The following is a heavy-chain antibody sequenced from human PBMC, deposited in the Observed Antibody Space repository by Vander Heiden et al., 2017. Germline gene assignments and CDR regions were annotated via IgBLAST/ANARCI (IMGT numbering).Heavy chain of an antibody. D-gene: IGHD6-13*01. CDR1: GFTFSSYA. CDR2: ISVSGGST. V-gene: IGHV3-23*01. Sequence: EVQLLESGGVLVQPGGSLSLSCAASGFTFSSYAMSWVRQAPGKGLGWVSAISVSGGSTYYADSVKSRFTISRDNSKNTLYLQMNSLRAEDTAVYYCAKDPAAAGAYFDYWGQGTLVTVSS. CDR3: AKDPAAAGAYFDY. J-gene: IGHJ4*02.